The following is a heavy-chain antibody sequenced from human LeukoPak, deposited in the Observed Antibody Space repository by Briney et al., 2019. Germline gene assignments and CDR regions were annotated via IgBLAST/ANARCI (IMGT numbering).Heavy chain of an antibody. CDR1: GFTFSSYA. V-gene: IGHV3-23*01. CDR3: ARDRNNYYDSSGYPGDAFDI. D-gene: IGHD3-22*01. Sequence: PGGSLRLSCAASGFTFSSYAMSWVRQAPGKGLEWVSAISGSGGCTYYADSVKGRFTISRDNSKNTLYLQMNSLRAEDTAVYYCARDRNNYYDSSGYPGDAFDIWGQGTMVTVSS. CDR2: ISGSGGCT. J-gene: IGHJ3*02.